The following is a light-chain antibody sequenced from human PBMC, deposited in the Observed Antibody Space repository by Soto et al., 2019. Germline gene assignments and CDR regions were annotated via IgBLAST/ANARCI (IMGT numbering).Light chain of an antibody. J-gene: IGKJ3*01. CDR3: QKYNSAPFT. V-gene: IGKV1-27*01. CDR1: QGINNY. CDR2: TAS. Sequence: EIQLTQSPASLSSSVGDRVTLTCRASQGINNYVAWYQQKTGKVPKLLIYTASTLQAGVPSRFSGSGSGTDFTLTISSLQPEDVATDYCQKYNSAPFTFGHGTQVDIK.